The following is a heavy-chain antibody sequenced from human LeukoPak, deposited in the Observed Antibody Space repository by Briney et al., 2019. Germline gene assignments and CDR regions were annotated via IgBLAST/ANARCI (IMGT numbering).Heavy chain of an antibody. D-gene: IGHD6-13*01. CDR1: GFTFSTYA. CDR3: ARRGSSWCLDY. CDR2: ITTGIGST. J-gene: IGHJ4*02. V-gene: IGHV3-23*01. Sequence: PGGSLRLSCAASGFTFSTYAMTWVRQAPGKGLEWVAGITTGIGSTLYADSVRGRFTISRDNSKNTLYLQMNSLRAEDTAVYYCARRGSSWCLDYWGQGTLVTVSS.